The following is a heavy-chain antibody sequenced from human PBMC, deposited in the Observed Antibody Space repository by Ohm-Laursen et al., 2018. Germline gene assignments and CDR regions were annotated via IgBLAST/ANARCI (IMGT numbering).Heavy chain of an antibody. J-gene: IGHJ4*02. D-gene: IGHD4-17*01. CDR1: GYTLTELS. V-gene: IGHV1-24*01. CDR3: ASAYGSLPDFDY. CDR2: FDPEDGET. Sequence: ASVKVSCKVSGYTLTELSMHWVRQAPGKGLEWMGGFDPEDGETIYAQKFQGRVTMTEDTSTDTAYMELSSLRSEDTAVYYCASAYGSLPDFDYWGQGSLVTVSS.